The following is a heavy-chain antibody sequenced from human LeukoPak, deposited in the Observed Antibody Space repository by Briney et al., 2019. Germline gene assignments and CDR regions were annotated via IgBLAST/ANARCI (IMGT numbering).Heavy chain of an antibody. V-gene: IGHV1-2*02. CDR1: GYTFTGYY. Sequence: ASVKVSCKASGYTFTGYYMHWLRQAPGQGLEWMGWINHNSEDAIDAQKFEGRVTMTRDTTISTSHMELSRLRSDDTAVYYCARDWSFSGSYWYVNWFDPWGQGTLVTVSS. J-gene: IGHJ5*02. CDR3: ARDWSFSGSYWYVNWFDP. CDR2: INHNSEDA. D-gene: IGHD3-10*01.